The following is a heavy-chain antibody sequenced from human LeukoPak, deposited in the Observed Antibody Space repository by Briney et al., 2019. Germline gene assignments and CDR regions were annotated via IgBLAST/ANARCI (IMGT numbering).Heavy chain of an antibody. D-gene: IGHD6-13*01. J-gene: IGHJ3*02. V-gene: IGHV4-59*01. CDR3: ARTGIAAAGDAFDI. CDR2: IYYSGST. CDR1: GGSISSYY. Sequence: PSETLSLTCIVSGGSISSYYWSWIRQPPGKGLEWIGYIYYSGSTNYNASLKSRVTISVDTSKNQFSLKLSSVTAADTAVYYCARTGIAAAGDAFDIWGQGTMVTVSS.